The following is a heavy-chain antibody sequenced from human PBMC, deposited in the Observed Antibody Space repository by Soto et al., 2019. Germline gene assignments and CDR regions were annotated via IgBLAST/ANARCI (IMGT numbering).Heavy chain of an antibody. CDR3: ARDKWLGYRLCMDV. CDR2: IIPIFGTA. V-gene: IGHV1-69*13. Sequence: SVRVSCKASGVTFSSYAISWVRQAPGQGLEWMGGIIPIFGTANYAQKFQGRVTITADESTSTAYMELSSLRSEDTAVYYCARDKWLGYRLCMDVWGQGTTVTVSS. D-gene: IGHD6-19*01. J-gene: IGHJ6*02. CDR1: GVTFSSYA.